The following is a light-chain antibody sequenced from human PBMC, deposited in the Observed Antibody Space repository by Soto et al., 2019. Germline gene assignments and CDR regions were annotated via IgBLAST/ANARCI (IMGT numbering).Light chain of an antibody. CDR2: GAS. Sequence: ELVLTQSPGNLSLSPGDRATLSCRASQSVTSNYLAWYQQKPGQAPRLLLYGASRRAIGIPDRFSGSGSVTNFTLTISRLEPEDFAVYYCQQYDTSPPLTFGGGTKVEIK. J-gene: IGKJ4*01. V-gene: IGKV3-20*01. CDR3: QQYDTSPPLT. CDR1: QSVTSNY.